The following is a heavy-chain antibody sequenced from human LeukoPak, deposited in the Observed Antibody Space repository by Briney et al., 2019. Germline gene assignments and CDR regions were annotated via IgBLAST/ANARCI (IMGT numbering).Heavy chain of an antibody. D-gene: IGHD6-13*01. J-gene: IGHJ3*02. CDR1: GGSISSSSYY. Sequence: SETLSLTCTVSGGSISSSSYYWGWIRQPPGKGLEWIGSIYYSGSIYYNPSLKSRVTISVDTSKNQFSLKLSSVTAADTAVYYCARRFSSSWFDDAFDIWGQGTMVTVSS. CDR3: ARRFSSSWFDDAFDI. CDR2: IYYSGSI. V-gene: IGHV4-39*01.